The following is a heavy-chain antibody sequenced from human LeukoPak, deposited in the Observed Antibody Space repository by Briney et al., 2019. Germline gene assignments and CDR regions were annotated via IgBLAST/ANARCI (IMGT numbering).Heavy chain of an antibody. D-gene: IGHD6-13*01. CDR2: IYTSGST. CDR3: ARRYSSSWYPNWFDP. J-gene: IGHJ5*02. Sequence: SETLSLTCTVSGGSISSYYWSWIRQPAGKGLEWIGRIYTSGSTNYNPSLKSRVTMSVDTSKNQFSLKLSSVTAADTAVYYCARRYSSSWYPNWFDPWGQGTLVTVSS. CDR1: GGSISSYY. V-gene: IGHV4-4*07.